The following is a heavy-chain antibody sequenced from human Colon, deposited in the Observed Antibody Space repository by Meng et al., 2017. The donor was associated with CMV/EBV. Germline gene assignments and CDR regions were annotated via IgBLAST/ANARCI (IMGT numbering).Heavy chain of an antibody. V-gene: IGHV2-5*02. CDR3: VQRHSSSTGEVH. CDR2: IRGDDTN. J-gene: IGHJ4*02. CDR1: GFSCSTITVR. D-gene: IGHD6-6*01. Sequence: ITLHESVLKLIQPPQNLALICSFSGFSCSTITVRVGWFRQPAGKALEWLALIRGDDTNDYNRYLRNRLTVTTANSKNQVFLTLTNVDPVDTGTYYCVQRHSSSTGEVHWGQGTLVTVSS.